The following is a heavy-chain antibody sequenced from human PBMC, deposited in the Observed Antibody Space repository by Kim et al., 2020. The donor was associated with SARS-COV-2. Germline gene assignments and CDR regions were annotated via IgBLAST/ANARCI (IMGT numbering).Heavy chain of an antibody. D-gene: IGHD3-16*02. CDR2: YPSGRT. CDR3: ASALGH. Sequence: YPSGRTNSNPSLQSRVTMSVDMSKNQFSLKLSAVTAADTAVYYCASALGHWGQGTLVTVSS. J-gene: IGHJ4*02. V-gene: IGHV4-4*07.